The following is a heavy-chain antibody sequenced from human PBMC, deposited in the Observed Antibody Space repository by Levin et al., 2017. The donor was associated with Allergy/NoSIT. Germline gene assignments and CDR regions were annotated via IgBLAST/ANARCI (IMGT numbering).Heavy chain of an antibody. D-gene: IGHD1-26*01. CDR3: ARQRQGSNYPNYVDY. J-gene: IGHJ4*02. CDR2: VYYTGNT. V-gene: IGHV4-39*01. Sequence: SETLSLTCTVSGASIGSISYYWGWIRQPPGKGLEWIGSVYYTGNTYYNPSLKTRVAISVDTSKNQFSLKLTSVTAADTAVYYCARQRQGSNYPNYVDYWGQGTLVTVSS. CDR1: GASIGSISYY.